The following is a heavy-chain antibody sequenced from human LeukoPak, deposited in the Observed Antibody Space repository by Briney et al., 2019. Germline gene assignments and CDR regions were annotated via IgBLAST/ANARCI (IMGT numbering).Heavy chain of an antibody. CDR1: GFTFSNFG. D-gene: IGHD3-3*01. J-gene: IGHJ4*02. Sequence: PGGSLRLSCAASGFTFSNFGMNWVRQAPGKGLEWVSSISSKSHYIYYADSVKGRFTISRDNAKNSLYLQMNNLRAEDSAVYYCARQYYDFWSGFYTADYYFDYWGQGILVTVSS. CDR2: ISSKSHYI. V-gene: IGHV3-21*01. CDR3: ARQYYDFWSGFYTADYYFDY.